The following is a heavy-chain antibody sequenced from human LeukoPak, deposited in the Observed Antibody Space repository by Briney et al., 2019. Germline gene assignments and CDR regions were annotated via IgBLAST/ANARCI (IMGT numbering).Heavy chain of an antibody. CDR2: IKQDGSEK. CDR1: GFTFSSYW. Sequence: PGGSLRLSCAASGFTFSSYWMSWVRQAPGKGLEWVANIKQDGSEKYYVDSVKGRFTISRDNAKNSLYLQMNSLRPEDTAVYYCAKGRYHYDTSGYSYWYLDLWGRGTLVSVSS. J-gene: IGHJ2*01. CDR3: AKGRYHYDTSGYSYWYLDL. D-gene: IGHD3-22*01. V-gene: IGHV3-7*01.